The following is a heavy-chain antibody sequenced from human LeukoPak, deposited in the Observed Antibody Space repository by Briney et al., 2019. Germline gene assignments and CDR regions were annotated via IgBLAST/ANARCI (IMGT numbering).Heavy chain of an antibody. CDR2: ISAYNGNT. CDR3: ARGGLGAIVQQLSY. CDR1: GYTFTNYG. D-gene: IGHD6-13*01. Sequence: GASVKVSCKTSGYTFTNYGISWVRQAPGQGLEWMGWISAYNGNTNYAQKLQGRVTMTTDTSTSTAYMDLRSLRSDDTAVYYCARGGLGAIVQQLSYWGQGTLVTVSS. J-gene: IGHJ4*02. V-gene: IGHV1-18*01.